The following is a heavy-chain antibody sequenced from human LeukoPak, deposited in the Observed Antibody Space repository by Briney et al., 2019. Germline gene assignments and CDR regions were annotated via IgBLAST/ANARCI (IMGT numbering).Heavy chain of an antibody. V-gene: IGHV3-74*01. J-gene: IGHJ5*02. D-gene: IGHD3-16*01. CDR1: GFTFSSYW. CDR2: ISSDESVT. Sequence: GGSLRLSCAASGFTFSSYWMHWVRQAPGKGLVWVSRISSDESVTTYADSVKGRFTISRDNAKNTLFLQMSSLRAEDTAIYYCARDKFSSGESWFDPWGQGTLVTVSS. CDR3: ARDKFSSGESWFDP.